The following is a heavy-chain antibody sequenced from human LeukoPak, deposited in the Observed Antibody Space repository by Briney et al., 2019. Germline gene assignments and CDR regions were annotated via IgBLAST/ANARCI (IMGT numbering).Heavy chain of an antibody. J-gene: IGHJ3*02. CDR2: IYYSGST. Sequence: KASETLSLTCTVSGGSISSYYWSWIRQPPGKGLEWIGYIYYSGSTNYNPSLKSRVTISVDTSKNQFSLKLSSVTAADPAVYYCARHYYDSSGYPGGSHDAFDIWGQGTMVTVSS. CDR1: GGSISSYY. D-gene: IGHD3-22*01. CDR3: ARHYYDSSGYPGGSHDAFDI. V-gene: IGHV4-59*01.